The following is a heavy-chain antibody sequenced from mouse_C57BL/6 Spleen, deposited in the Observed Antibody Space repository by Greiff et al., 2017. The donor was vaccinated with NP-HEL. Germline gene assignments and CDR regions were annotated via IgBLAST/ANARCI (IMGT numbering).Heavy chain of an antibody. CDR3: AREGCYGSKAY. CDR1: GYTFTDYN. J-gene: IGHJ2*01. Sequence: VQLQQPGPELVKPGASVKMSCKASGYTFTDYNMHWVKQSHGKSLEWIGYINPNNGGTSYNQKFKGKATLTVNKSSSTAYMELRSLTSEDSAVYYCAREGCYGSKAYWGQGTTLTVSS. CDR2: INPNNGGT. D-gene: IGHD1-1*01. V-gene: IGHV1-22*01.